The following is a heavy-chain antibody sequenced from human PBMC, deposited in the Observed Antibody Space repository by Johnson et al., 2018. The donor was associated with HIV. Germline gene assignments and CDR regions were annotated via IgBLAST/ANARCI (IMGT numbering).Heavy chain of an antibody. CDR1: GFTFSSYP. D-gene: IGHD3-22*01. CDR3: AKTLGYDSSGYHDGFDT. Sequence: QVQLVESGGGVVQPGRSLRLSCAASGFTFSSYPMHLVRQAPGKGLQWVAVISYDGRNKYFADSVKGRFTISRDNYKNTLYLQMNSLRADDTAVYYCAKTLGYDSSGYHDGFDTWGQGTQVTVSS. J-gene: IGHJ3*02. V-gene: IGHV3-30*04. CDR2: ISYDGRNK.